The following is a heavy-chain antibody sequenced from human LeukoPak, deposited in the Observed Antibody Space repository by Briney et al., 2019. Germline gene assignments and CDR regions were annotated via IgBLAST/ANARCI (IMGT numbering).Heavy chain of an antibody. J-gene: IGHJ4*02. CDR1: GGSISSSSYY. Sequence: PSETLSLTCTVSGGSISSSSYYWGWIRQPPGKGLEWIGSIYYSGSTYYNPSLKSRVTISVDTSKNQFSLKLSSVTAADTAVYYCASLITYYYDSSGQKDYWGQGPLVTVSS. V-gene: IGHV4-39*01. D-gene: IGHD3-22*01. CDR3: ASLITYYYDSSGQKDY. CDR2: IYYSGST.